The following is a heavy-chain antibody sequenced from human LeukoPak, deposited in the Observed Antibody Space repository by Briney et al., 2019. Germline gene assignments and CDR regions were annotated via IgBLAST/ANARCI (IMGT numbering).Heavy chain of an antibody. V-gene: IGHV4-30-2*01. D-gene: IGHD6-6*01. CDR2: IYHSGST. CDR1: GGSISSGGYY. Sequence: SQTLSLTCTVSGGSISSGGYYWSWIRQPPGKGLEWIGYIYHSGSTYYNPSLKSRDTISVDRSKNQFSLKLSSVTAADTAVYYCARDPRSSSIAARNAFDIWGQGTMVTVSS. CDR3: ARDPRSSSIAARNAFDI. J-gene: IGHJ3*02.